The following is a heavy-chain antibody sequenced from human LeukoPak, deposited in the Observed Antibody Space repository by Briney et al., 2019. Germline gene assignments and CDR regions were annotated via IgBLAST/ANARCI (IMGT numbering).Heavy chain of an antibody. CDR2: ISAYNGNT. V-gene: IGHV1-18*01. CDR3: AREPGGLYSSGYYPFDY. J-gene: IGHJ4*02. Sequence: GASVKVSCKASGYTFTSYGISWVRQAPGQGLEWMGWISAYNGNTNYAQKLQGRVTMTTDTSTSTAYMELRSLRSDDTAVYYCAREPGGLYSSGYYPFDYWGQGTLVTVSS. CDR1: GYTFTSYG. D-gene: IGHD3-22*01.